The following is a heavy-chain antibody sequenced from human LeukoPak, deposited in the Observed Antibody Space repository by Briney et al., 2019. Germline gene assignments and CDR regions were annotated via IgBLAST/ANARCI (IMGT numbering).Heavy chain of an antibody. CDR2: IYYSGST. D-gene: IGHD6-13*01. CDR1: GGSISSSSYY. V-gene: IGHV4-39*07. J-gene: IGHJ4*02. Sequence: KPSESLSLTCTVSGGSISSSSYYWGWIRQPPGKGLEWIGSIYYSGSTYYNPSLKSRVTISVDTSKNQFSLKLSSVTAADTAVYYCARLGGSSSWYYFDYWGQGTLVTVSS. CDR3: ARLGGSSSWYYFDY.